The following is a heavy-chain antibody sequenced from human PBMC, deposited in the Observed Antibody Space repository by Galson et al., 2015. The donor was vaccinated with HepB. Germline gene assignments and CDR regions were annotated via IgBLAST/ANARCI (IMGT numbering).Heavy chain of an antibody. Sequence: SLRLSCAASGFTFDDYAMHWVRQAPGKGLEWVSGISWNSGSIGYADSVKGRFTISRDNAKNSLYLQMNSLRAEDTALYYCASYCSGGSCYSGFDYWDQGTLVTVSS. D-gene: IGHD2-15*01. J-gene: IGHJ4*02. CDR3: ASYCSGGSCYSGFDY. CDR1: GFTFDDYA. CDR2: ISWNSGSI. V-gene: IGHV3-9*01.